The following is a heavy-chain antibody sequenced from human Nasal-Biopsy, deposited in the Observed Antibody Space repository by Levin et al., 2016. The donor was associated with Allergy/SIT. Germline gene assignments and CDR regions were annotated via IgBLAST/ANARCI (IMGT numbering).Heavy chain of an antibody. CDR1: GFPIKNAW. Sequence: GESLKISCEASGFPIKNAWMNWVRQAPGKGLEWVGLIKDKTDGGTTEYGAAVQGRFTISRDESTNTVYLQMDSLKIEDTGVYYCARSCCSTTSCYLCYYYY. D-gene: IGHD2-2*01. J-gene: IGHJ6*01. CDR2: IKDKTDGGTT. V-gene: IGHV3-15*07. CDR3: ARSCCSTTSCYLCYYYY.